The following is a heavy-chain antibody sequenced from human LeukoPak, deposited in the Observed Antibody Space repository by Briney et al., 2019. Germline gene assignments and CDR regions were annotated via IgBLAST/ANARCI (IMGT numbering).Heavy chain of an antibody. CDR3: ARVGVAGPSHFDY. Sequence: SVKVSCKASGGTFSSYAISWVRQAPGQGLEWMGGIIPIFGTANYAQKFQGRVTITADESTSTAYMELSSLRSEDTAVYYCARVGVAGPSHFDYWGQGTLVTVSS. J-gene: IGHJ4*02. V-gene: IGHV1-69*19. D-gene: IGHD6-19*01. CDR2: IIPIFGTA. CDR1: GGTFSSYA.